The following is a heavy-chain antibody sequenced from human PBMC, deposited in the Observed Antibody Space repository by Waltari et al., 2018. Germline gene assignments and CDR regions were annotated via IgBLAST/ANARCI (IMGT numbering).Heavy chain of an antibody. D-gene: IGHD3-10*01. CDR3: ARCNPGEDNWFDP. CDR2: IYHSGST. J-gene: IGHJ5*02. Sequence: QVQLQESGPGLVKPSATLSLTCPVPGYSISSGSSWGWTRQPPGKGLEWIGSIYHSGSTYYNPSLKSRVTISVDTSKNQFSLKLSSVTAADTAVYYCARCNPGEDNWFDPWGQGTLVTVSS. V-gene: IGHV4-38-2*01. CDR1: GYSISSGSS.